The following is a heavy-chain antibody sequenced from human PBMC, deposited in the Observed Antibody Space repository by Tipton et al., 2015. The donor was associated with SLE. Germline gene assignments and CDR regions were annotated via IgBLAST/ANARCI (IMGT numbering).Heavy chain of an antibody. D-gene: IGHD3-3*01. J-gene: IGHJ4*02. CDR2: IYYSGST. Sequence: TLSLTCTVSGGSISSSSYYWGWIRQPPGKGLEWIGSIYYSGSTYYNPSLKSRVTISVDTSKNQFSLKLSSVTAADTAVYYCSGFRYYDLLYYFDYWGPGTLVTVSA. CDR3: SGFRYYDLLYYFDY. V-gene: IGHV4-39*07. CDR1: GGSISSSSYY.